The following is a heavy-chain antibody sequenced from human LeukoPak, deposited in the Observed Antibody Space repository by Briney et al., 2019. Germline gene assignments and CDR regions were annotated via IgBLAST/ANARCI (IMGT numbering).Heavy chain of an antibody. J-gene: IGHJ6*03. CDR3: ARGGELERLSIYYYSMDV. D-gene: IGHD1-1*01. CDR2: INHSGST. V-gene: IGHV4-34*01. CDR1: GGSFSGYY. Sequence: SETLPHTCAVYGGSFSGYYWSWIRQPPGKGLEWIGEINHSGSTNYNPSLKSRVSRSVDTSKNQFSLKLSSVTAADTAVYYCARGGELERLSIYYYSMDVSGKGNTFTASS.